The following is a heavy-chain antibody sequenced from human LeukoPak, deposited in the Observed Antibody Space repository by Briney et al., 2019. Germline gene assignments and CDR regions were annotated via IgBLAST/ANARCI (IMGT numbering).Heavy chain of an antibody. CDR1: GFTFSSYW. V-gene: IGHV3-7*01. J-gene: IGHJ6*03. D-gene: IGHD3-10*01. Sequence: GGSLRLSCAASGFTFSSYWMSWVRQAPGKGREWVANIKQDGSEKYYVDSVKGRFTISRDNAKNSLYLQMNSLRAEDTAVYYCAGAYYGSGLYYYYYYYMDVWGKGTTVTVSS. CDR3: AGAYYGSGLYYYYYYYMDV. CDR2: IKQDGSEK.